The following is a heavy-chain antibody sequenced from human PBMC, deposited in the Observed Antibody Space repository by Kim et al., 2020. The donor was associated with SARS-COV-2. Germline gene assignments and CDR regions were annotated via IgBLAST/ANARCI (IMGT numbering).Heavy chain of an antibody. J-gene: IGHJ5*02. CDR2: IYYSGST. CDR1: GGSISSSSYY. V-gene: IGHV4-39*07. Sequence: SETLSLTCTVSGGSISSSSYYWGWIRQPPGKGLEWIGSIYYSGSTYYNPSLKSRVTISVDTSKNQFSLKLSSVTAADTAVYYCATVPSSYYDFWSGLGDKNWFDPWGQGTLVTVSS. CDR3: ATVPSSYYDFWSGLGDKNWFDP. D-gene: IGHD3-3*01.